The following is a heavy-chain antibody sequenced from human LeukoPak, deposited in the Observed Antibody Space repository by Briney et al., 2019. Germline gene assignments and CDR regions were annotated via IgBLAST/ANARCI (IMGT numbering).Heavy chain of an antibody. D-gene: IGHD4-11*01. CDR2: ISAYNGNT. CDR1: GYTFTSYG. CDR3: AREVTHHVYYGMDV. V-gene: IGHV1-18*01. Sequence: GASVKVSCKASGYTFTSYGISWVRQAPGQGLEWMGWISAYNGNTNYAQKLQGGVTMTTDTSTSTAYMELRSLRSDDTAVYFCAREVTHHVYYGMDVWGQGTTVTVSS. J-gene: IGHJ6*02.